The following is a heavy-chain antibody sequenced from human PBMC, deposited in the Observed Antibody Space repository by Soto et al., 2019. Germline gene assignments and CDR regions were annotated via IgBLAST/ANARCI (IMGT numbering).Heavy chain of an antibody. CDR1: GYSFTGYY. CDR2: INPNSGGT. CDR3: ASGTGGVLHAY. D-gene: IGHD3-10*01. V-gene: IGHV1-2*02. Sequence: SVKVSCKASGYSFTGYYMHWVRQAPGQGLEWMGWINPNSGGTSYAQKFQGRVTMTRDTSISTAYMELSRLRSDDTAVYYCASGTGGVLHAYCGQGSFVIVSA. J-gene: IGHJ4*02.